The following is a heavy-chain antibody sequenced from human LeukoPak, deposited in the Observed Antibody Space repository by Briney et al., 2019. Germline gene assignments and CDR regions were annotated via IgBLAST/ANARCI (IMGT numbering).Heavy chain of an antibody. J-gene: IGHJ4*02. CDR3: ARGGPWNYDFLTGYPLQKPEYFDY. D-gene: IGHD3-9*01. CDR2: INSDGSST. Sequence: GGSLRLSCAASGFTFSSYWMHWVRQAPGKGLVWVSRINSDGSSTSYADSVKGRFTISRDNAKNTLYLQMNSLRAEDTAVYYCARGGPWNYDFLTGYPLQKPEYFDYWGQGTLVTVSS. CDR1: GFTFSSYW. V-gene: IGHV3-74*01.